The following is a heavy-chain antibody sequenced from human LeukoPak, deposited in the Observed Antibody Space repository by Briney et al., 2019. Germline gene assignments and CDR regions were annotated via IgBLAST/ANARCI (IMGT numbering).Heavy chain of an antibody. CDR2: ISSSSNYR. CDR3: ASHDYARTFDY. CDR1: GFTFSSYS. D-gene: IGHD4-17*01. J-gene: IGHJ4*02. V-gene: IGHV3-21*01. Sequence: GGSLRLSCAASGFTFSSYSMNWVRQAPGKGLEWVSFISSSSNYRYYADSVKGRFTISRDNAKNSLYLQMASLRAEDTAVYYCASHDYARTFDYWGQGTLVTVSS.